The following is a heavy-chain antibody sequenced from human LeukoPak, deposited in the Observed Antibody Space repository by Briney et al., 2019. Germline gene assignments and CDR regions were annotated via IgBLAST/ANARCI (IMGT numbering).Heavy chain of an antibody. CDR2: ISSSGRLK. D-gene: IGHD6-19*01. CDR3: ARSRPFRRAIAGSGWYGSYDY. J-gene: IGHJ4*02. Sequence: GGSLRLSCIASGSSFNSYEMNWVSQAPGKGLEWDSYISSSGRLKHYADSVKGRFTISRDNAKHSLYLQMNSLRAEDTAVYYCARSRPFRRAIAGSGWYGSYDYWGQGTLVTVSS. CDR1: GSSFNSYE. V-gene: IGHV3-48*03.